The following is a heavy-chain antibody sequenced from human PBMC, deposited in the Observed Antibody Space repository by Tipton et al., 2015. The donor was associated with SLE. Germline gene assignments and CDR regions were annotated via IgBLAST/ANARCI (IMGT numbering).Heavy chain of an antibody. J-gene: IGHJ3*02. D-gene: IGHD1-26*01. V-gene: IGHV4-38-2*02. CDR3: ARDGDAIVGTTGAFDI. CDR1: GYSISSDYY. CDR2: IYHSGNT. Sequence: TLSLTCTVSGYSISSDYYWGWIRQPPGKGLTWIGNIYHSGNTYYGPSLRSRLTISIDASKNQFSMRLTSVTAADTAVYYCARDGDAIVGTTGAFDIWGQGTMVTVSS.